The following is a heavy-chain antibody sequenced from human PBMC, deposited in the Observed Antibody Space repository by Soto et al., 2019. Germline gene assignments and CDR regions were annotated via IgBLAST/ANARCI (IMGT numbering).Heavy chain of an antibody. V-gene: IGHV3-30*03. J-gene: IGHJ4*02. CDR2: ISYDGSNK. D-gene: IGHD3-10*01. CDR1: GFTFSSYG. Sequence: QVQLVESGGGVVQPGRSLRLSCAASGFTFSSYGMHWVRQAPGKGLEWVAVISYDGSNKYYADSVKGRFTISRDNSKNTLYLQMNSLRAEDTAVYYCATGWFGFDYWGQGTLVTVSS. CDR3: ATGWFGFDY.